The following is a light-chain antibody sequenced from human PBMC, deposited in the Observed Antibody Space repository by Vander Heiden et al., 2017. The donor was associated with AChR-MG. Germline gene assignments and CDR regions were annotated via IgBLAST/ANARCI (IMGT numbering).Light chain of an antibody. J-gene: IGKJ1*01. CDR1: QSVSSN. Sequence: EIVMTQSPATLSVSPGERATLPCRASQSVSSNLAWYQQKPGQAPRLLIYGASTRATGVPARFSGSGSGTDFTLTISSLQSEDFAVYYCQQYNNLRTFGQGTKVEIK. CDR3: QQYNNLRT. CDR2: GAS. V-gene: IGKV3-15*01.